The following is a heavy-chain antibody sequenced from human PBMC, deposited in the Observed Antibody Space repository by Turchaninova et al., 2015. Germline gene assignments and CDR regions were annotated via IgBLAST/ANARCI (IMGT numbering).Heavy chain of an antibody. CDR3: TRGKSRFSGYFSY. CDR2: INYSGST. Sequence: QVQLQQWGAGLLNTSETLSLTCAVYGGSLSGYYWSWIRPPPGKGLEWIGEINYSGSTNYNPSLKSRVTMSIDTSKNQFSLKVTSLTAADTAVYYCTRGKSRFSGYFSYWGQGTLVTVSS. CDR1: GGSLSGYY. J-gene: IGHJ4*02. D-gene: IGHD2-15*01. V-gene: IGHV4-34*01.